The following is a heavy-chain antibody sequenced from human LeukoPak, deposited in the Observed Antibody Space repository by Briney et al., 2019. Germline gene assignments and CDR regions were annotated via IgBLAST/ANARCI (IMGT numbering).Heavy chain of an antibody. CDR2: TYYSGST. V-gene: IGHV4-30-4*01. CDR3: ARPYYYDSRIDP. Sequence: PSETLSLTCTVSGVSISSGDCYWSWIRQPPGKGLEWIGYTYYSGSTYYNPSLKSRVTISVDTSKNQFSLKLSSVTAADTAVYYCARPYYYDSRIDPWGQETRVTVSS. J-gene: IGHJ5*02. D-gene: IGHD3-22*01. CDR1: GVSISSGDCY.